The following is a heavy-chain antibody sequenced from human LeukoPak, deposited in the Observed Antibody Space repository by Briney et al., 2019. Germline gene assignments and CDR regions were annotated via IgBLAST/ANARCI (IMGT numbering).Heavy chain of an antibody. D-gene: IGHD4-23*01. CDR2: INPNSGGT. V-gene: IGHV1-2*02. Sequence: GASVKVSCKASGYTFTGYYMHWVRQAPGQGLEWMGWINPNSGGTDYAQKFQGRVTMTRDTSISTAYMELSRLRSDDTAVYYCARTTVVTQWGGLGYWGQGTLVTVSS. CDR3: ARTTVVTQWGGLGY. J-gene: IGHJ4*02. CDR1: GYTFTGYY.